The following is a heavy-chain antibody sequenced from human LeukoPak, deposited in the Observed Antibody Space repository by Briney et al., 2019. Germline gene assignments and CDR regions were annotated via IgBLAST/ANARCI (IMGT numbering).Heavy chain of an antibody. D-gene: IGHD3-10*01. V-gene: IGHV3-23*01. CDR2: ISGSGGST. J-gene: IGHJ6*02. CDR3: AKDLGLWFGELLGGMDV. CDR1: GFTFSSYA. Sequence: GGSLRLSCAASGFTFSSYAMSWVRQAPGRGLEWVSAISGSGGSTCYADSVKGRFTISRDNSKNTLYLQMNSLRAEDTAVYYCAKDLGLWFGELLGGMDVWGQGTTVTVSS.